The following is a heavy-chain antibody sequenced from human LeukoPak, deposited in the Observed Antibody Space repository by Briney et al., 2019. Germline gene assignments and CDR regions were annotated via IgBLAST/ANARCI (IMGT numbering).Heavy chain of an antibody. J-gene: IGHJ4*02. CDR3: ARESYSSGWYSFGGLDY. D-gene: IGHD6-19*01. V-gene: IGHV3-30*03. Sequence: GGSLRLSCAASGFTFSSYGMHWVRQAPGKGLEWVAVISYDGSNKYYADSVKGRFTISRDNSKNSLYLQMNSLRAEDTAVYYCARESYSSGWYSFGGLDYWGQGTLVTVSS. CDR2: ISYDGSNK. CDR1: GFTFSSYG.